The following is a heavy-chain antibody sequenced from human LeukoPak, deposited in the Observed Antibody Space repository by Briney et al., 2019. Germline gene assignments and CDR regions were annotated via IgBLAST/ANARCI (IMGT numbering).Heavy chain of an antibody. V-gene: IGHV1-18*01. CDR3: ARTYSGSYSQFDY. Sequence: GASVKVPCKASGYTFTSYAMHWVRQAPGQGLEWMGWISAYNGNTNYAQKLQGRVTMTTDTSTSTAYMELRSLRSDDTAVYYCARTYSGSYSQFDYWGRGTLVTVSS. J-gene: IGHJ4*02. CDR2: ISAYNGNT. CDR1: GYTFTSYA. D-gene: IGHD1-26*01.